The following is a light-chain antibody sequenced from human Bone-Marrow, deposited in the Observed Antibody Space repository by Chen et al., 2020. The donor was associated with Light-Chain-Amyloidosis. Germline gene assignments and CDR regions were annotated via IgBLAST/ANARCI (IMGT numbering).Light chain of an antibody. CDR1: KLGDKY. V-gene: IGLV3-1*01. Sequence: SYVLTQPSSVSVSPGQTASITCSGDKLGDKYACWYQQKPGQSPVLVIYQDSKRPSGIPERFSGSSSGNTATLTISGTQAMDEADYYCQAWDSSTVVFGGGTKLTVL. CDR2: QDS. J-gene: IGLJ2*01. CDR3: QAWDSSTVV.